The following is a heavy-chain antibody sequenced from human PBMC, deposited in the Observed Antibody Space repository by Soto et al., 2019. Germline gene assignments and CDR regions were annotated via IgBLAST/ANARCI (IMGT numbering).Heavy chain of an antibody. J-gene: IGHJ4*02. Sequence: GESLKISCKASGYSITSYWIAWVRRMPGQGLEWMGIIFPDDSDTRYSPSFQGQVTISADKSISTAYVQWSSLKASDTAMYYCTRGGVATRTFDYWGQGTPVTVSS. CDR1: GYSITSYW. CDR2: IFPDDSDT. D-gene: IGHD3-3*01. CDR3: TRGGVATRTFDY. V-gene: IGHV5-51*01.